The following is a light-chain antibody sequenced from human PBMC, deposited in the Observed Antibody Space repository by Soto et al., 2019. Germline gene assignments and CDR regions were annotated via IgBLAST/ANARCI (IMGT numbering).Light chain of an antibody. J-gene: IGKJ5*01. CDR2: DAS. CDR1: QSVSTY. V-gene: IGKV3-11*01. Sequence: TVLPQSPATLSLSPGESATLSCRASQSVSTYLAWYQQKPGQAPRLLIYDASNRVTGIPARFRGSGSGTDFTLTISSLEPDDFAVYYCQQRSNWQITFGQGTRLEIK. CDR3: QQRSNWQIT.